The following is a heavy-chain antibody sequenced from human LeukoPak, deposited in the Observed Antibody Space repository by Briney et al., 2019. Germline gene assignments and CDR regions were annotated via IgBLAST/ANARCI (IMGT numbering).Heavy chain of an antibody. CDR1: GYTFTSYA. CDR2: ITPGNGNT. J-gene: IGHJ3*02. V-gene: IGHV1-3*01. CDR3: ARGWLVRNDDAFDI. D-gene: IGHD3-10*01. Sequence: ASVKVSCKASGYTFTSYAMHWVRQAPGQSLEWMGWITPGNGNTKYSQKFQGRVTITRDTSASTVYMELSSLSSEDTALFYCARGWLVRNDDAFDIWGQGTMVTVSS.